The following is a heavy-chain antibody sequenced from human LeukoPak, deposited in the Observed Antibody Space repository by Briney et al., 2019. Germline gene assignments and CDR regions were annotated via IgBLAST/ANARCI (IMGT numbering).Heavy chain of an antibody. Sequence: GESLKISCKGSGYSFTSYWIGWVRQMPGKGLEWMGIIYPGDSDTRYSPSFQGQVTISADKSISTAYLQWSSLKASDTAMYYCARQPHYYGSGSYYIRGGSFDYWGQGTLVTVSS. CDR1: GYSFTSYW. D-gene: IGHD3-10*01. J-gene: IGHJ4*02. V-gene: IGHV5-51*01. CDR3: ARQPHYYGSGSYYIRGGSFDY. CDR2: IYPGDSDT.